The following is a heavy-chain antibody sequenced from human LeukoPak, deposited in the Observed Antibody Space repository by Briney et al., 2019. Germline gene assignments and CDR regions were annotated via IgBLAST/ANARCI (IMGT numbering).Heavy chain of an antibody. CDR1: GGSISSYY. CDR2: IYYSGST. Sequence: SETLSLTCTVSGGSISSYYWSWIRQPPGKGLEWIGYIYYSGSTNYNPSLKSRVTISVDTSKNQFSLKLSSVTAADTAVYYCAKNEKGTFDYWGQGTLVTVSS. CDR3: AKNEKGTFDY. V-gene: IGHV4-59*12. D-gene: IGHD2/OR15-2a*01. J-gene: IGHJ4*02.